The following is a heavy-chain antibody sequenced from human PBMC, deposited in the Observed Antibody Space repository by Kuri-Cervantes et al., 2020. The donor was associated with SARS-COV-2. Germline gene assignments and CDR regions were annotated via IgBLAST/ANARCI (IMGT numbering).Heavy chain of an antibody. V-gene: IGHV1-2*04. J-gene: IGHJ6*02. D-gene: IGHD4-11*01. CDR2: INPNSGGT. Sequence: ASVKVSCKASGYIFTSYGISWVRQAPGQGLEWMGWINPNSGGTNYAQKFQGWVTMTRDTSISTAYMELSRLRSDDTAVYYCARDTGGTTVTTYLARGSPDGCMDVRGQGTTVTVSS. CDR1: GYIFTSYG. CDR3: ARDTGGTTVTTYLARGSPDGCMDV.